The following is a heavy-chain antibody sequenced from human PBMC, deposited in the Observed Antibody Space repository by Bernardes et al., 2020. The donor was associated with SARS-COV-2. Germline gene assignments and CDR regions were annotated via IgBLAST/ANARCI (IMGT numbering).Heavy chain of an antibody. CDR3: AKEIRPNDY. CDR1: GFSFSNNA. Sequence: GGSLRLSCAASGFSFSNNAMSWVGQAPGKGLVWVSSNSIAGTPYFADSVRGRFTISRDNTQNTLYLQMHSLRVEDTALYFLAKEIRPNDYLGQGTQVTVS. CDR2: NSIAGTP. J-gene: IGHJ4*02. V-gene: IGHV3-23*01. D-gene: IGHD3-3*02.